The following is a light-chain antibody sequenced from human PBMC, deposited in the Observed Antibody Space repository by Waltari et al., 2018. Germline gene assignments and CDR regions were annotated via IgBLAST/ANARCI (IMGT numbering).Light chain of an antibody. V-gene: IGLV4-69*01. CDR1: SGHSSNI. Sequence: QLVLTQSPSASASLGASVRLTCTLDSGHSSNIIAWHQQQPEKGPRYLMTVNSDGSHSKGDEIPARFSGAGSGAERYLTISSGQSEDEADYYCQTGGHGTWVFGGGTKLTVL. CDR2: VNSDGSH. J-gene: IGLJ3*02. CDR3: QTGGHGTWV.